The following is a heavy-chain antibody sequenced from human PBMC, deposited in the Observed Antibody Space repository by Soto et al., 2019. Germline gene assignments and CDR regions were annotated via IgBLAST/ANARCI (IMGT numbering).Heavy chain of an antibody. V-gene: IGHV3-48*02. J-gene: IGHJ6*02. CDR1: GFTFSSYS. CDR3: ARGNLGYCTNGVRPCYYYYYGMDV. CDR2: ISSSSSTI. D-gene: IGHD2-8*01. Sequence: EVQLVESGGGLVQPGGSLRLSCAASGFTFSSYSMNWVRQAPGKGLEWVSYISSSSSTIYYADSVKGRFTISRDNAKNSLYLQMNSLRDEDTAVYYCARGNLGYCTNGVRPCYYYYYGMDVRGQGTTVTVSS.